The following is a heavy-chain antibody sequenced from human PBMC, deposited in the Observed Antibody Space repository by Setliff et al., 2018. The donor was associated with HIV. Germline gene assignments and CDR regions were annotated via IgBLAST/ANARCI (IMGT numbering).Heavy chain of an antibody. D-gene: IGHD6-13*01. J-gene: IGHJ4*02. CDR1: GYTLTEVS. V-gene: IGHV1-24*01. Sequence: ASVKVSCKISGYTLTEVSMHWVRQAPGKGLEWMGYFDPQDGKTIYAQKFQGRVTVTRDMSTRTLYMEINSLTSDDTAVYFCARIRPAPGAALDYWGQGTLVTVSS. CDR2: FDPQDGKT. CDR3: ARIRPAPGAALDY.